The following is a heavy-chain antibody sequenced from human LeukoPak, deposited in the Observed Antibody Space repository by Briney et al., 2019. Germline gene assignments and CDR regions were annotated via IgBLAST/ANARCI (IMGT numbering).Heavy chain of an antibody. D-gene: IGHD3-10*01. J-gene: IGHJ6*03. CDR1: GYTFTSYD. CDR2: MNPNSGNT. Sequence: ASVKVSCKASGYTFTSYDINWVRQATGQGLEWMGWMNPNSGNTGYAQKFQGRVTMTRNTSISTAYMELSSLRSEDTAVYYCARGPPTVLLWFGERYYYYYYMDVWGKGTTVTISS. V-gene: IGHV1-8*01. CDR3: ARGPPTVLLWFGERYYYYYYMDV.